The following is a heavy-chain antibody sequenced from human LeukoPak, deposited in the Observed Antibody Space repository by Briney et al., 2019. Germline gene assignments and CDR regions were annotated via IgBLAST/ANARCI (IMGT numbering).Heavy chain of an antibody. J-gene: IGHJ6*01. CDR1: GGTFSSNA. V-gene: IGHV1-69*06. D-gene: IGHD6-19*01. CDR3: AREVLAVADTDYNYYGIDV. Sequence: GASVKVSCKASGGTFSSNATIWVRQAPGQGLEWMGGIIPILGTTNYAQKFQGRVTVTADKSTSTAYMELSSLRSEDTAVYYCAREVLAVADTDYNYYGIDVWGKGTTVSVSP. CDR2: IIPILGTT.